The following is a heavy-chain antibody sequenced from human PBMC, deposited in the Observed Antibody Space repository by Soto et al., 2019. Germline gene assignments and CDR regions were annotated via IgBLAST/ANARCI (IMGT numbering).Heavy chain of an antibody. CDR1: GYSFTSYW. D-gene: IGHD6-13*01. J-gene: IGHJ6*02. Sequence: IPGESLKISCKGSGYSFTSYWIGWVRQMPGKGLEWMGIIYPGDSDTRYSPSFQGQVTISADKSISTAYLQWSSLKASDTAIYYCARTAAAGKYYYGVDVWGQGTTVTVSS. CDR3: ARTAAAGKYYYGVDV. CDR2: IYPGDSDT. V-gene: IGHV5-51*01.